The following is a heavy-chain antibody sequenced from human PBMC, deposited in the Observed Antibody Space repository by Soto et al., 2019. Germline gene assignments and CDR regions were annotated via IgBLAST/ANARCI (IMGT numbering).Heavy chain of an antibody. Sequence: SEILSLTCTVSGGSISSGGYYWSWIRQHPGKGLEWIGYIYYSGSTNYNPSLKSRVTISVDTSKNQFSLKLSSVTAADTAVYYCARGPLRYYYDSSGYWPYYFDYWGQGTLVTVSS. CDR1: GGSISSGGYY. CDR2: IYYSGST. J-gene: IGHJ4*02. CDR3: ARGPLRYYYDSSGYWPYYFDY. D-gene: IGHD3-22*01. V-gene: IGHV4-31*03.